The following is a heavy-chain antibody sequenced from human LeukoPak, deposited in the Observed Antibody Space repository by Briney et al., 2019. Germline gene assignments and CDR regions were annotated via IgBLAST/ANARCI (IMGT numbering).Heavy chain of an antibody. D-gene: IGHD2-15*01. CDR1: GYTFTSYD. Sequence: GASVKVSCKASGYTFTSYDINWVRQVTGQGLEWMGWMNPNTGNTVYAQTFQGRVTITRNTSISTAYMELSSLRSEDTAVYYCARNGAATETKLDYWGQGTLVTVSS. CDR2: MNPNTGNT. J-gene: IGHJ4*02. V-gene: IGHV1-8*03. CDR3: ARNGAATETKLDY.